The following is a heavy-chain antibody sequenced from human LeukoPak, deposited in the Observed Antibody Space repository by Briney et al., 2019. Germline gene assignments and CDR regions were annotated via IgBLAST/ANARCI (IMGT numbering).Heavy chain of an antibody. V-gene: IGHV1-69*13. Sequence: GASVKVSCKASGGTFSSSAINWVRQAPGQGLEWMGGIILVFGTAKYAQKFQGRVTITADESTSTAYMELSSLRSEDTAVYYCARGEVPPHYFDSWGQGTLVTVSS. CDR1: GGTFSSSA. J-gene: IGHJ4*02. CDR2: IILVFGTA. CDR3: ARGEVPPHYFDS.